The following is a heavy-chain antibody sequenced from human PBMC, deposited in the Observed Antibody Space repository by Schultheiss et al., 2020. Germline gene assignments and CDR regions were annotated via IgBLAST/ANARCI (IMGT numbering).Heavy chain of an antibody. J-gene: IGHJ4*02. Sequence: GGSLRLSCAASGFTFSSYWMSWVRQAPGKGLEWVANIKQDGSEKYYVDSVKGRFTISRDNAKNSLYLQMNSLRAEDTAVYYCARGGGRSGGSCPYDYWGQGTLVTVSS. CDR2: IKQDGSEK. CDR1: GFTFSSYW. V-gene: IGHV3-7*01. CDR3: ARGGGRSGGSCPYDY. D-gene: IGHD2-15*01.